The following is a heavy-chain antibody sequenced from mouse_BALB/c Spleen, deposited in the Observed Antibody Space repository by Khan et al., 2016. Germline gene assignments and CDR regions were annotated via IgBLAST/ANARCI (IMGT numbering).Heavy chain of an antibody. CDR2: NDPANGNT. J-gene: IGHJ4*01. CDR1: GFNIKDTY. CDR3: ARAYPYYAMDY. V-gene: IGHV14-3*02. Sequence: VQLKQSGAELVKPGASVKLSCTASGFNIKDTYMHRVKQRPEQGLEWIGRNDPANGNTKYNPKFQGKATITADTSSNTAYLQLSSLTSEDTAVYYCARAYPYYAMDYWGQGTSVTVSS.